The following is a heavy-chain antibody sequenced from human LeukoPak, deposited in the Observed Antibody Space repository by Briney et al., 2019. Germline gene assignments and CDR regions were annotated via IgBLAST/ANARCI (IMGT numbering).Heavy chain of an antibody. Sequence: GGSLRLSCAASGFTFSTYWMHWVRQIPGKGLVWVSRIHRDGTSTHYADSVRGRFSISGDNAEDTLYLQMNSLRAEDTAIYYCAREQEAAGNWFFDLWGRGTLVTVSS. V-gene: IGHV3-74*01. D-gene: IGHD6-13*01. J-gene: IGHJ2*01. CDR2: IHRDGTST. CDR3: AREQEAAGNWFFDL. CDR1: GFTFSTYW.